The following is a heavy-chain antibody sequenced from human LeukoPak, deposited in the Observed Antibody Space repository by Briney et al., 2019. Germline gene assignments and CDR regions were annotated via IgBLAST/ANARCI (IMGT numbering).Heavy chain of an antibody. J-gene: IGHJ3*02. D-gene: IGHD6-13*01. V-gene: IGHV1-18*01. CDR1: GYTFTSYG. CDR3: ARDSSSWYEDAFDI. Sequence: ASVKVSCKASGYTFTSYGISWVRQAPGQGLEWMGWISAYNGNANYAQKLQGRVTMTTDTSTSTAYMELRSLRSDDTAVYYCARDSSSWYEDAFDIWGQGTMVTVSS. CDR2: ISAYNGNA.